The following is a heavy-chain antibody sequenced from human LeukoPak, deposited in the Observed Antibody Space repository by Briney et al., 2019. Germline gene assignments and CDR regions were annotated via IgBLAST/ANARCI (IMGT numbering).Heavy chain of an antibody. Sequence: GASVKVSCKASGYTFTGYYMHWVRQAPGQGLEWMGWINPNSGGTNYAQKFQGWVTMTRDTSISTAYMELSRLRSHDTAVYYCARDAREQNHSFDYWGQGTLVTVSS. CDR3: ARDAREQNHSFDY. V-gene: IGHV1-2*04. CDR1: GYTFTGYY. J-gene: IGHJ4*02. D-gene: IGHD1-14*01. CDR2: INPNSGGT.